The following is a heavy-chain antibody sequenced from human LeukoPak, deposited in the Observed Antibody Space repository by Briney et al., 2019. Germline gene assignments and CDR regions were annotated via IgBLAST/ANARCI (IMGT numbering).Heavy chain of an antibody. CDR3: AKAHSSGWRPHFDY. V-gene: IGHV3-23*01. Sequence: GGSLRLSCAASGFTFSDYYMSWIRQAPGKGLEWVSAISGSGGSTYYADSVKGRFPISRDNSKNTLYLQMNSLRAEDTAVYYCAKAHSSGWRPHFDYWGQGTLVTVSS. CDR2: ISGSGGST. CDR1: GFTFSDYY. J-gene: IGHJ4*02. D-gene: IGHD6-19*01.